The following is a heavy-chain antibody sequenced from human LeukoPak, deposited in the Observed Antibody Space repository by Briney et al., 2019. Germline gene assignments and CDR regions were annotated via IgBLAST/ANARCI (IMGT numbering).Heavy chain of an antibody. CDR1: GFTFSSYA. CDR2: ISGSGGST. J-gene: IGHJ4*02. Sequence: GGSLRLSCAASGFTFSSYAMSWVRQAPGKGLEWVSAISGSGGSTYYADSVKGRVTISRDNSKNTLYLQMNSLRAEDTAVYYCAKVDYDILTGTDWGQGTLVTVSS. V-gene: IGHV3-23*01. D-gene: IGHD3-9*01. CDR3: AKVDYDILTGTD.